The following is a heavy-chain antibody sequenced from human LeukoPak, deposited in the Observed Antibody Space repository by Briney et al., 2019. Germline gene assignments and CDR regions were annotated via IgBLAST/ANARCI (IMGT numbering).Heavy chain of an antibody. CDR3: ARFLGAFDI. CDR2: IYYSGST. J-gene: IGHJ3*02. V-gene: IGHV4-59*01. Sequence: SETLSLTCTVSGGSISGYYWSWIRQPPGKGLEWIGYIYYSGSTNYNPSLKSRVTISVDTSKNQFSLKLSSVTAADTAVYYCARFLGAFDIWGQGTMVTVSS. CDR1: GGSISGYY.